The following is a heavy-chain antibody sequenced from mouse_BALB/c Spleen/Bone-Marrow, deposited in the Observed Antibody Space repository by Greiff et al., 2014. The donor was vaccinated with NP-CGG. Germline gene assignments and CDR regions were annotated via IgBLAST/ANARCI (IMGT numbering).Heavy chain of an antibody. J-gene: IGHJ4*01. CDR2: INSNGGST. CDR3: ARDRYYGYAIDY. Sequence: EVHLVESGGGLVQPGGSLKLSCAASRFTFSSYGMSWVRQTPDKRLELVATINSNGGSTYYPASVKGRFTISRDNAKYTLYLQMSSLKTKDTAMYYCARDRYYGYAIDYWGQGTSVTVSS. D-gene: IGHD1-1*01. CDR1: RFTFSSYG. V-gene: IGHV5-6-3*01.